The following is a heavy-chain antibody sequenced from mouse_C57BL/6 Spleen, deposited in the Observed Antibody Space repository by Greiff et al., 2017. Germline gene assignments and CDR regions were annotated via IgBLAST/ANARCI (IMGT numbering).Heavy chain of an antibody. CDR3: AGLRQEYYYAMDY. CDR1: GFTFSDYG. J-gene: IGHJ4*01. CDR2: ISSGSSTI. Sequence: EVQRVESGGGLVKPGGSLKLSCAASGFTFSDYGMHWVRQAPEKGLEWVAYISSGSSTIYYADTVKGRFTISRDNAKNTLFLQMTSLRSEDTAMYYCAGLRQEYYYAMDYWGQGTSVTVSS. D-gene: IGHD2-4*01. V-gene: IGHV5-17*01.